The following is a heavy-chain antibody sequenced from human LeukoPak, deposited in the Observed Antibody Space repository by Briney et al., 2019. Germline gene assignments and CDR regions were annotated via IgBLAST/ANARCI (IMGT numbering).Heavy chain of an antibody. J-gene: IGHJ4*02. CDR1: GYTFTGYY. Sequence: ASVKVSCKASGYTFTGYYMHWVRQAPGQGLEWMGWINPNSGGTNYAQKFQGRVTMTRDTSISTAYMELSRLRSDDTAVYYCAREPDAIVGATFDYWGQGTLVTVSS. CDR3: AREPDAIVGATFDY. CDR2: INPNSGGT. D-gene: IGHD1-26*01. V-gene: IGHV1-2*02.